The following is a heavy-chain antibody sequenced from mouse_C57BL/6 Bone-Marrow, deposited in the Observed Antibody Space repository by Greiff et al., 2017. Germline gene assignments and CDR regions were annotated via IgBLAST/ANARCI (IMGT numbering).Heavy chain of an antibody. CDR3: ASPLIYYCGSSFAY. CDR1: GYTFTDYY. D-gene: IGHD1-1*01. V-gene: IGHV1-26*01. Sequence: EVQLQQSGPELVKPGASVKISCKASGYTFTDYYMNWVKQSHGKSLEWIGDINPNNGGTSYNQKFKGKATLTVDKSSSTAYMELRSLTSEDSAVYYCASPLIYYCGSSFAYWGQGTLVTVSA. CDR2: INPNNGGT. J-gene: IGHJ3*01.